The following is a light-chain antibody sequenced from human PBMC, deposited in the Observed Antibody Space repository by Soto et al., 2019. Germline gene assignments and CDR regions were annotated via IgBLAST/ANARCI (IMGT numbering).Light chain of an antibody. CDR2: KDT. Sequence: SHELTQPPSVSVSPGQTASINCSGDALPKKYAYWYQQKPGQAPVLVMYKDTVRSSGIPERFSASSSGTTVTLTISGVQAEDEADYYCQSSDNSNSYVVFGGGTKLTVL. CDR3: QSSDNSNSYVV. CDR1: ALPKKY. V-gene: IGLV3-25*03. J-gene: IGLJ2*01.